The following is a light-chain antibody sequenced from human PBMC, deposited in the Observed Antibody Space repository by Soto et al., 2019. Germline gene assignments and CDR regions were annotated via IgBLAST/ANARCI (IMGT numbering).Light chain of an antibody. Sequence: ETVMTQSPATLSVSPGERTTLSCRASQSVSRNLAWYQQRPGQTPRLPFYGASTRATGIPARFSASGSGTEFTLTISSLQSEDFAVYYCQQYSNWPLTFGGGTKVAIE. CDR2: GAS. CDR1: QSVSRN. J-gene: IGKJ4*01. V-gene: IGKV3-15*01. CDR3: QQYSNWPLT.